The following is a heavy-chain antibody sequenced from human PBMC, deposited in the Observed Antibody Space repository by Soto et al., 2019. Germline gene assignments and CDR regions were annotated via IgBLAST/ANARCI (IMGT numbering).Heavy chain of an antibody. CDR1: GFSLSADGVG. V-gene: IGHV2-5*02. CDR3: AHAYGGTSWPNDAFDV. Sequence: QITLKESGPTLVKPTQTLTLTCTFSGFSLSADGVGVGWIRQPPGKALEWLALIYWDDDQRYSPSLKTRLTITKETHKNQVVLTMTNMAPVDTATYYCAHAYGGTSWPNDAFDVWGQGTVVTVSS. D-gene: IGHD2-2*01. J-gene: IGHJ3*01. CDR2: IYWDDDQ.